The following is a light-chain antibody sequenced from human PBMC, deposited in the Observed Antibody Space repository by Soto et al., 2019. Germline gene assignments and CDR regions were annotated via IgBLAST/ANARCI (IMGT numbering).Light chain of an antibody. CDR1: SSDVGSYNL. CDR3: ALFMGNGISV. Sequence: QSVLTQPASVSGSPGQSITISCTGTSSDVGSYNLVSWYQQHPGKAPKLMIYEGSKRPSGVSNRFSGSKSGNTASLTISGLQAEDEADYYCALFMGNGISVFGTGTKLTVL. J-gene: IGLJ1*01. V-gene: IGLV2-23*01. CDR2: EGS.